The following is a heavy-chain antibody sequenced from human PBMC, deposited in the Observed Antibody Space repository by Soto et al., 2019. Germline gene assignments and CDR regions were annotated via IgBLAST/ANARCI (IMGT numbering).Heavy chain of an antibody. J-gene: IGHJ3*02. V-gene: IGHV4-59*08. CDR2: IYYSGST. Sequence: SETLSLTCTVSGGSISSYYWSWIRQPPGKGLEWIGYIYYSGSTNYNPSIKSRVTISVDTSKNQFSLKLSSVTAADTAVYYCARGIRGIVVPHDAFDIWGQGTMVTVSS. CDR3: ARGIRGIVVPHDAFDI. CDR1: GGSISSYY. D-gene: IGHD3-22*01.